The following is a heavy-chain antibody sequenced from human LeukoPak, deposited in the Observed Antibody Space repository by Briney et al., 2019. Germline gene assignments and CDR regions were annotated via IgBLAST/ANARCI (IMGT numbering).Heavy chain of an antibody. CDR2: IYYSGST. CDR3: ARDQIAAAGGFDY. CDR1: GGSISSGGYS. V-gene: IGHV4-30-4*08. J-gene: IGHJ4*02. Sequence: SETLSLTCAVSGGSISSGGYSWSWIRQPPGKGLEWIGYIYYSGSTYYNPSLKSRVTISVDTSKNQFSLKLSSVTAADTAVYYCARDQIAAAGGFDYWGQGTLVTVSS. D-gene: IGHD6-13*01.